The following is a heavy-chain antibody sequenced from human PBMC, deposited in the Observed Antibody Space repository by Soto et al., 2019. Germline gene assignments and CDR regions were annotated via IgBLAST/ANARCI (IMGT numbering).Heavy chain of an antibody. Sequence: SETLSLTCNVTGGSINTAAYYWSWIRQVPGKGLEWIGYIFYSGSAYYHPSLKSRASISVDRSKNQFSLKVNSVTAADTAVYYCAKGGLTIFGVGHWGQGTLVTVSS. V-gene: IGHV4-31*03. CDR2: IFYSGSA. CDR1: GGSINTAAYY. J-gene: IGHJ4*02. D-gene: IGHD3-3*01. CDR3: AKGGLTIFGVGH.